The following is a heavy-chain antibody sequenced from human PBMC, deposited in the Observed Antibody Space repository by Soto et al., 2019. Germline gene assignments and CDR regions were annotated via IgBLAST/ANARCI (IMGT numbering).Heavy chain of an antibody. D-gene: IGHD5-18*01. V-gene: IGHV4-59*01. CDR1: GGPISTYY. CDR3: ARDAGYQLTGAFDI. J-gene: IGHJ3*02. Sequence: QVQLQESGPGLVKPSETLSLTCVVSGGPISTYYWSWIRQSPGKGLEWIGFISYIGTAEYNPYLKSRATIAVETSKRQLSLRLTSVSAADTAVYYCARDAGYQLTGAFDIWGQGTMVAVSS. CDR2: ISYIGTA.